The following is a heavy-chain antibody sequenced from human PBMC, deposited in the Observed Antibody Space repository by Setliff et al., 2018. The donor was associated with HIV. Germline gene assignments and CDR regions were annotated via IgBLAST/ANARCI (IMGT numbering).Heavy chain of an antibody. CDR3: ARPTNIDTLYYGSQTFYMYYYGLDV. CDR2: ISSSGGTT. D-gene: IGHD1-26*01. V-gene: IGHV3-23*01. Sequence: PGGSLRLSCAASGFTFRDFAISWVRQAPGKGLQWVSTISSSGGTTYYADSVRGRFTISRDNSKNTLYLQMNSLRADDTAVYFCARPTNIDTLYYGSQTFYMYYYGLDVWGQGTTVTVSS. CDR1: GFTFRDFA. J-gene: IGHJ6*02.